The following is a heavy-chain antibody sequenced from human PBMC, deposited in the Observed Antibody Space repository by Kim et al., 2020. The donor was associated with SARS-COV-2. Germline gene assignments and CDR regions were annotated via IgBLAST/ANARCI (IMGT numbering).Heavy chain of an antibody. CDR2: IYYSGST. Sequence: SETLSLTCTVSGGSISSGGYYWSWIRQHPGKGLEWIGYIYYSGSTYYNPSLKSRVTISVDTSKNQFSLKLSSVTAADTAVYYCARGRDYYDSSGYYHSLYFDLWGRGTLVTVSS. V-gene: IGHV4-31*03. CDR1: GGSISSGGYY. J-gene: IGHJ2*01. CDR3: ARGRDYYDSSGYYHSLYFDL. D-gene: IGHD3-22*01.